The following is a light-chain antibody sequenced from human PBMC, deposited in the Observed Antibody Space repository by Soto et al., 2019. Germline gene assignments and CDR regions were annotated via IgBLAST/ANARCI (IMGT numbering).Light chain of an antibody. V-gene: IGLV2-14*01. J-gene: IGLJ2*01. CDR2: GVS. CDR3: SSYTITNTLV. CDR1: SSDVGDYNY. Sequence: QSVLTQPASVSGSPGQSITISCTGTSSDVGDYNYVSWYQRHPGKAPKLIIYGVSNRPSGISNRFSGSKSGNTSSRTISGLQADDEADFYCSSYTITNTLVFGGGTKVTVL.